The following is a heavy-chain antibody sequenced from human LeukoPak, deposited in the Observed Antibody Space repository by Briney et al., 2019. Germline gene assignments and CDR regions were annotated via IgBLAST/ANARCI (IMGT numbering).Heavy chain of an antibody. J-gene: IGHJ4*02. CDR3: ARRIMITFGGVRGPDY. V-gene: IGHV3-11*04. Sequence: PGGFLRLSCAASGFTFSDYYMSWIRQAPGKGLEWVSYISSSGSTIYYADSVKGRFTISRDNAKNSLYLQMNSLRAEDTAVYYCARRIMITFGGVRGPDYWGQGTLVTVSS. D-gene: IGHD3-16*01. CDR2: ISSSGSTI. CDR1: GFTFSDYY.